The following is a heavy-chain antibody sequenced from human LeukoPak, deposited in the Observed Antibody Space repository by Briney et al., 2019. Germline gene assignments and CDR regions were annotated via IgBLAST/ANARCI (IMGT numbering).Heavy chain of an antibody. D-gene: IGHD3-10*02. Sequence: GGSLRLSCAASGFTFSRYDMSWVRQAPGKGLEWVSAISGSGGSTYYADSVKGRFTISRDNSKNMVYLQMNSLRAEDTAVYYCAELGITMIGGVWGKGTTVTISS. CDR3: AELGITMIGGV. CDR1: GFTFSRYD. V-gene: IGHV3-23*01. J-gene: IGHJ6*04. CDR2: ISGSGGST.